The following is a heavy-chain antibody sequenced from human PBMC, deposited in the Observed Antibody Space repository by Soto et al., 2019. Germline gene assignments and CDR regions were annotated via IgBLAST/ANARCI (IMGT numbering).Heavy chain of an antibody. J-gene: IGHJ5*02. Sequence: EVQLVESGGGLVQPGGSLRLSCAASGFTFSSYWMSWVRQAPGKGLEWVANIKQDGSEKYYVDSVKGRFTISRDNAKNSLFLQISSLRAEDTAVYYCARWRARQYNWFDPWGQGTLVTVSS. CDR3: ARWRARQYNWFDP. CDR1: GFTFSSYW. CDR2: IKQDGSEK. D-gene: IGHD3-3*01. V-gene: IGHV3-7*05.